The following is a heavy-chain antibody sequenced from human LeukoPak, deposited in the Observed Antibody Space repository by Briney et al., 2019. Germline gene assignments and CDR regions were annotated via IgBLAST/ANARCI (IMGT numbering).Heavy chain of an antibody. J-gene: IGHJ4*02. CDR2: IKQDGSEK. D-gene: IGHD3-22*01. V-gene: IGHV3-7*01. Sequence: GGSLRLSCAASGFTFSSYWMSWVRQAPGKGLEWVANIKQDGSEKYYVDSVKGRFTISSDNAKNSLYLQMNSLRAEDTAVYYCARDRRMDYYDSSGYYPRLDYWGQGTLVTVSS. CDR1: GFTFSSYW. CDR3: ARDRRMDYYDSSGYYPRLDY.